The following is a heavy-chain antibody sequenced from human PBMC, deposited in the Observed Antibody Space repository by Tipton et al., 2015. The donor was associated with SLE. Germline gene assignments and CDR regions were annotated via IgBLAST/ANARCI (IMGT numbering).Heavy chain of an antibody. Sequence: TLSLTCTVSGGSISSSSYYWGWIRQPPGKGLEWIGSIYYSGSTYYNPSLKSRVTISVDTSKNQFSLKLSSVTAADTAVYYCARRYSSSSDWYFDLWGRGTLVTVSS. V-gene: IGHV4-39*01. CDR3: ARRYSSSSDWYFDL. J-gene: IGHJ2*01. D-gene: IGHD6-6*01. CDR1: GGSISSSSYY. CDR2: IYYSGST.